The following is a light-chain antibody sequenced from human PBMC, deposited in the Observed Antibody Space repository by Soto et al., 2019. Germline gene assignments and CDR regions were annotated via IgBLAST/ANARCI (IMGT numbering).Light chain of an antibody. CDR3: CSYAGSYTWV. CDR1: SSDVGGYNY. Sequence: QSALTQPPSVSGSPGQSVTISCTGTSSDVGGYNYVSWYQQHPGKAPKLMIYNISKRPSGVPDRCSGSKSGNTASLTISGLQADDEADYYCCSYAGSYTWVFGGGTKLTVL. V-gene: IGLV2-11*01. J-gene: IGLJ3*02. CDR2: NIS.